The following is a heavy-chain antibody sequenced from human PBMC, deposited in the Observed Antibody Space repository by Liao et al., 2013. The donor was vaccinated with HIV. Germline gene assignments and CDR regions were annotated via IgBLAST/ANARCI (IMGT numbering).Heavy chain of an antibody. V-gene: IGHV4-34*01. D-gene: IGHD1-26*01. J-gene: IGHJ4*02. CDR1: GGSFSDYY. CDR2: VNHSGST. Sequence: QVQLQQWGAGLLKSSETLSLTCAVYGGSFSDYYWGWIRQPPREGAWSTLGKVNHSGSTNYNPSLESRVTISLDTSRSQFSLRLTSVTAADTAVYYCARRNSVGILSPPGATFPSGGQGAPGHRLL. CDR3: ARRNSVGILSPPGATFPS.